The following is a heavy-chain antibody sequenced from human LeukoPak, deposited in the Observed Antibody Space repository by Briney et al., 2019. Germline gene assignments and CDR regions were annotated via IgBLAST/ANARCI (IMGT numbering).Heavy chain of an antibody. D-gene: IGHD3-3*01. V-gene: IGHV3-30-3*01. CDR2: ISYDGSNK. CDR1: GFTFSSYA. J-gene: IGHJ4*02. CDR3: AKADIRGPITIFGVVINPKYYFDY. Sequence: GRSLRLSCAAPGFTFSSYAMHWVRQAPGKGLEWVAVISYDGSNKYYADSVKGRFTISRDNSKNTLYLQMNSLRAEDTAVYYCAKADIRGPITIFGVVINPKYYFDYWGQGTLVTVSS.